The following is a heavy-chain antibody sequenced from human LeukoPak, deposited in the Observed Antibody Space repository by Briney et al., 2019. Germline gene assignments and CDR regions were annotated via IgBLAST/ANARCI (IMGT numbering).Heavy chain of an antibody. Sequence: SETLSLTCAVYGGSFSGYYWSWIRQPPGKGLEWIGEINHSGSTNYNPSLKSRVTISVDTSKNQFSLKLSSVTAADTAVYYCARHGRFKGSSWSRLYNWFDPWGQGTLVTVSS. CDR2: INHSGST. J-gene: IGHJ5*02. V-gene: IGHV4-34*01. D-gene: IGHD6-13*01. CDR1: GGSFSGYY. CDR3: ARHGRFKGSSWSRLYNWFDP.